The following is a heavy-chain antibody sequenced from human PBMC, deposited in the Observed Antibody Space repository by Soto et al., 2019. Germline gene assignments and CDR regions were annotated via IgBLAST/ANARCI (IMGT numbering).Heavy chain of an antibody. D-gene: IGHD2-21*02. CDR1: GGSFSGYF. CDR3: AREEVTRRSPVVDS. CDR2: INHSGST. V-gene: IGHV4-34*01. J-gene: IGHJ4*02. Sequence: QVQLQQWGAGLLKPSETLSLTCAVYGGSFSGYFWSWIRQPPGKGLGWIGEINHSGSTNYNPSLKSRVTISLDTSKNQFSLKLNSVTAADTAVYYCAREEVTRRSPVVDSWGQGTLVTVSS.